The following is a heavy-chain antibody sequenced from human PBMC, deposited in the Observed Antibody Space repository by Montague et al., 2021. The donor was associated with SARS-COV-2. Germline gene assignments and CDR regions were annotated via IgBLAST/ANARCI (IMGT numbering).Heavy chain of an antibody. D-gene: IGHD6-25*01. Sequence: SLRLSCAASGFAFNNFAMTWVRQPPGKGLEWVSSIFGSGAGTYCADSVKGRFTISRDNSRNTVYLQMNSLRAEDTAKYYCAKQTGAGAIVYWYFDLWGRGTVVSVSS. CDR1: GFAFNNFA. CDR2: IFGSGAGT. J-gene: IGHJ2*01. V-gene: IGHV3-23*01. CDR3: AKQTGAGAIVYWYFDL.